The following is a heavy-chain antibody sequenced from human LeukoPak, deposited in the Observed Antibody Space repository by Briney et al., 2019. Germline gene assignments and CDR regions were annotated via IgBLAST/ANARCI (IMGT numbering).Heavy chain of an antibody. J-gene: IGHJ4*02. D-gene: IGHD3-10*01. CDR3: AREGGSGSYSIPSDY. CDR2: IYYSGST. CDR1: GGSISSGGYY. V-gene: IGHV4-31*03. Sequence: SETLSLTCTVSGGSISSGGYYWSWIRQHPGKGLEWIGYIYYSGSTYYNPSLKSRVTISVDTSKNQFSLKLSSVTAADTAVYYCAREGGSGSYSIPSDYWGQGTLVTVSS.